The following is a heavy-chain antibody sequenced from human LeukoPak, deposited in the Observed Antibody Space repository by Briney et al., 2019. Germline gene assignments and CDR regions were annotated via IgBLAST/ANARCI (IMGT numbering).Heavy chain of an antibody. V-gene: IGHV1-18*01. D-gene: IGHD2-2*01. CDR1: GYTFTSYG. CDR2: ISAYNGNT. J-gene: IGHJ5*02. Sequence: SVKVSCKASGYTFTSYGISWVRQAPGQGLEWMGWISAYNGNTNYAQKLQGRVTMTTDTSTSTAYMELRSLRSDDTAVYYCARGSEFPHYAPNWFDPWGQGTLVTVSS. CDR3: ARGSEFPHYAPNWFDP.